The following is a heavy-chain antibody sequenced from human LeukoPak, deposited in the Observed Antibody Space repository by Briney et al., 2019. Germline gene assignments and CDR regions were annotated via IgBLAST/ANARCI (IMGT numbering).Heavy chain of an antibody. CDR3: AKASDFWSGYPLPVDY. CDR1: GGTFSSYA. D-gene: IGHD3-3*01. V-gene: IGHV1-69*05. CDR2: IIPIFGTA. J-gene: IGHJ4*02. Sequence: ASVKVSCKASGGTFSSYAISWVRQAPGQGLEWMGGIIPIFGTANYAQKFQGRVTITTDESTSTAYMELSSLRSEDTAVYYCAKASDFWSGYPLPVDYWGQGTLVTVSS.